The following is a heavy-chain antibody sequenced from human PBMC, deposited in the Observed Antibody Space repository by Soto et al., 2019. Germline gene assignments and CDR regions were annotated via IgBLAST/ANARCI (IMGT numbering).Heavy chain of an antibody. CDR1: GYTFTGYY. J-gene: IGHJ6*03. Sequence: GASVKVSCKASGYTFTGYYMHWVRQAPGQGLEWKGWINPNSGGTNYAQKFQGWVTMTRDTSISTAYMELSRLRSDDTAVYYCARGGGYPGNNYYYYYMDVWGKGTTVTVSS. CDR3: ARGGGYPGNNYYYYYMDV. D-gene: IGHD5-12*01. CDR2: INPNSGGT. V-gene: IGHV1-2*04.